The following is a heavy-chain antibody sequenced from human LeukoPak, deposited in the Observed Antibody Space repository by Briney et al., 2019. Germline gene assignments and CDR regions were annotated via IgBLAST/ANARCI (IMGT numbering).Heavy chain of an antibody. J-gene: IGHJ3*02. Sequence: GGSLRLSCAASGFTFSSYGMHWVRQAPGKGLEWVAFIRYDGSNKYYADSVKGRFTISRDNAKNSLYLQMNSLRAEDTALYYCARDTHYYGSGSPAFDIWGQGTMVTVSS. V-gene: IGHV3-30*02. CDR1: GFTFSSYG. CDR3: ARDTHYYGSGSPAFDI. CDR2: IRYDGSNK. D-gene: IGHD3-10*01.